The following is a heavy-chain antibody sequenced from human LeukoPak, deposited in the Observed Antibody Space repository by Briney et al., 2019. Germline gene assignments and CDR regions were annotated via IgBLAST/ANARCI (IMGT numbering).Heavy chain of an antibody. CDR1: GDSIGSYY. V-gene: IGHV4-4*07. CDR3: ARHSPAAGTSAFDI. D-gene: IGHD6-13*01. J-gene: IGHJ3*02. CDR2: IYTSGST. Sequence: PSETLSLTSSVSGDSIGSYYWSWVRQPAGKGLEWIGRIYTSGSTNYNPSLKSRVTLSVDTSKNQFSMKLSSVTAADTAVYSCARHSPAAGTSAFDIWGQRTMVTVSS.